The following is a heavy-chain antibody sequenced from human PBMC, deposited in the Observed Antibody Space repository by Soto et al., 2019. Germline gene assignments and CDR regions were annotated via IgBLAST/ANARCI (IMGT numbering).Heavy chain of an antibody. D-gene: IGHD5-12*01. CDR3: AREGSGVATIFYDWFDP. V-gene: IGHV4-39*02. J-gene: IGHJ5*02. CDR2: IYYSGST. Sequence: KPSETLSLTCTVSGGSISSSSYYWGWIRQPPGKGLEWIGSIYYSGSTYYNPSLKSRVTISVDTSKNQFSLKLSSVTAADTAVYYCAREGSGVATIFYDWFDPWGQGTLVTVSS. CDR1: GGSISSSSYY.